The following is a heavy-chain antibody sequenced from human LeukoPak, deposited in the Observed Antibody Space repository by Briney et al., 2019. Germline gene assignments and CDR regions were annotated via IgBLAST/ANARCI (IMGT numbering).Heavy chain of an antibody. CDR2: ISAYNGNT. D-gene: IGHD5-12*01. J-gene: IGHJ4*02. CDR3: ARDFRRLKTGGYELGGY. V-gene: IGHV1-18*01. CDR1: GYTFTSYG. Sequence: ASVKVSCKASGYTFTSYGISWVRQAPGQGLEWMGWISAYNGNTNYAQKLQGRVTMTTDTSTSTAYMELRSLRSDDTAVYYCARDFRRLKTGGYELGGYWGQGTLVTVSS.